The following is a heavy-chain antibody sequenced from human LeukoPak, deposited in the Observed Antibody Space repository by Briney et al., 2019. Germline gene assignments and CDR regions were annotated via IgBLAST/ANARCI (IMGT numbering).Heavy chain of an antibody. Sequence: SQTLSLTCIVSGGSISSGSYYWSWIRQPAGRGLEWIGRVFTSGSTDYNPSLKSRVTMSVDTSKNHFSLSLSSVTAADTAMYYCARSPLGGSGWYFDYWGQGTLVTVSS. D-gene: IGHD6-19*01. V-gene: IGHV4-61*02. CDR2: VFTSGST. CDR3: ARSPLGGSGWYFDY. J-gene: IGHJ4*02. CDR1: GGSISSGSYY.